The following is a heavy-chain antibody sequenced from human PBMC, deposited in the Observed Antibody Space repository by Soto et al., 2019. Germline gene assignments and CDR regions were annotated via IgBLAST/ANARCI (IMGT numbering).Heavy chain of an antibody. J-gene: IGHJ4*02. CDR2: INHSGST. V-gene: IGHV4-34*01. CDR3: ARGRGTATDNDFDY. Sequence: PSETLSLTCAVYGGSFSGYYWSWIRQPPGKGLEWIGEINHSGSTNYNPSLKSRVTISVDTSKNQFSLKLSSVTAADTAVYYCARGRGTATDNDFDYWGQGTLVTVSS. CDR1: GGSFSGYY. D-gene: IGHD6-25*01.